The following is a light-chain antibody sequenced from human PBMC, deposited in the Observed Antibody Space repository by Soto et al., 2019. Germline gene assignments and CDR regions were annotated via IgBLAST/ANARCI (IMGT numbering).Light chain of an antibody. CDR3: QQYESTPPT. J-gene: IGKJ2*01. V-gene: IGKV4-1*01. CDR1: QSVLYSSNNKNY. Sequence: DIVMTQSPDSLAVSLGERATINCKSSQSVLYSSNNKNYLAWYQQRPGQPPKLLIYWASTRESGVPDRFSGSGSGTDYTPTYTSPQAEDVAVYYCQQYESTPPTFGQGTKLEIK. CDR2: WAS.